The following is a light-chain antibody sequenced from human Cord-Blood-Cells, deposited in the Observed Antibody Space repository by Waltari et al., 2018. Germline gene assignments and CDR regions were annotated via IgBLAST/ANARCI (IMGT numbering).Light chain of an antibody. Sequence: QSALTQPASVSGSPGQSITISCTGTSSAVGSYNLVSWYQQHPGKAPKLMIYEGSKRSSGVSNRFSGSKSGNTASLTISGLQAEDEADYYCCSYAGSSTLGVFGGGTKLTVL. CDR2: EGS. V-gene: IGLV2-23*01. CDR1: SSAVGSYNL. CDR3: CSYAGSSTLGV. J-gene: IGLJ2*01.